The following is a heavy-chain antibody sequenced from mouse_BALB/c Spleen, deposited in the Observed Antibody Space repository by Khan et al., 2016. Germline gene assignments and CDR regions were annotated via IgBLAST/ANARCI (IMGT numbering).Heavy chain of an antibody. CDR2: IDPANDNT. Sequence: VQLQQSGAELVKPGASVKLSCTASGFNIKDTYMHWMIQRPEQGLEWFGRIDPANDNTKYDPKFQGKATITADTSSNTAYLQLSSLTSEDTAVYYCARSYYDSWFVYWGQGTLVTVSA. CDR1: GFNIKDTY. J-gene: IGHJ3*01. V-gene: IGHV14-3*02. CDR3: ARSYYDSWFVY. D-gene: IGHD2-4*01.